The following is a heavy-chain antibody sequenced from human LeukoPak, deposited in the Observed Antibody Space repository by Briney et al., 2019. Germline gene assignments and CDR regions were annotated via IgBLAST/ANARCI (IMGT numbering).Heavy chain of an antibody. CDR2: INPNSGGS. J-gene: IGHJ4*02. D-gene: IGHD6-13*01. Sequence: ASVKVSCKASGYTFNGYYIHWVRQAPGPGLEWMGSINPNSGGSNYAQKFQGRVTMTRDTSINTVYMELSGLRSDDTAVYFCARVRYRGVASAGGFLDFWGQGTPVTVSS. CDR3: ARVRYRGVASAGGFLDF. CDR1: GYTFNGYY. V-gene: IGHV1-2*02.